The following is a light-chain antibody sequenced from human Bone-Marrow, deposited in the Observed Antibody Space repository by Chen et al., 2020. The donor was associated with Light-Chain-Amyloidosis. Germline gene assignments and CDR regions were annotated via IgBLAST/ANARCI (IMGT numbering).Light chain of an antibody. CDR1: DLPTKY. Sequence: SYELTQPPSVSVSPGQTARITCSGDDLPTKYAYWYQQKPGQAPVLVIHRDTERPSGISERFSGSSSGTTATLTISGVQAEDGADYHCQSADSSGTYEVIFGVGTKLTVL. CDR3: QSADSSGTYEVI. J-gene: IGLJ2*01. V-gene: IGLV3-25*03. CDR2: RDT.